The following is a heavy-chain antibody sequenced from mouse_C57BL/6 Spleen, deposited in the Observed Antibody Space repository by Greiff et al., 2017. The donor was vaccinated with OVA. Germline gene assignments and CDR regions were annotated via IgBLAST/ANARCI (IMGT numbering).Heavy chain of an antibody. CDR2: INPSNGGT. CDR3: AQDQGNYYVNFDY. J-gene: IGHJ2*01. V-gene: IGHV1-53*01. D-gene: IGHD2-1*01. Sequence: QVQLQQPGTELVKPGASVKLSCKASGYTFTSYWMHWVKQRPGQGLEWIGNINPSNGGTNYNEKFKGKATLTVDKSSSTAYMQLSSLTSEDSAVYYCAQDQGNYYVNFDYWGQGTTLTVSS. CDR1: GYTFTSYW.